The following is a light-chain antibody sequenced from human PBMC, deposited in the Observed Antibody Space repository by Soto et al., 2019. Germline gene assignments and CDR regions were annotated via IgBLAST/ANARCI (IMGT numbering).Light chain of an antibody. CDR1: SSDVGGYNY. Sequence: QSALTQPPSASGSPGQSVTISCTGTSSDVGGYNYVSWYQQHPGKAPKLMISVVSKRPSGVPDRFSGSKSGNTASLTVSGLQAEDEADYYCSSFAGSNVVFGGGTKLTVL. J-gene: IGLJ2*01. CDR3: SSFAGSNVV. V-gene: IGLV2-8*01. CDR2: VVS.